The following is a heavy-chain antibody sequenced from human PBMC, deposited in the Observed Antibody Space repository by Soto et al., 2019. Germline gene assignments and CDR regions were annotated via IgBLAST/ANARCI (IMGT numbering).Heavy chain of an antibody. CDR1: GGSISSYY. V-gene: IGHV4-59*01. CDR3: ARGDYYDSSGYLSYYYYYYGMDV. D-gene: IGHD3-22*01. J-gene: IGHJ6*02. CDR2: IYYSGST. Sequence: SETLSLTCTVSGGSISSYYWSWIRQPPGKGLEWIGYIYYSGSTNYNPSLKSRVTISVDTSNNQFSLKLSSVTAADTAVYYCARGDYYDSSGYLSYYYYYYGMDVWGQGTTVTVSS.